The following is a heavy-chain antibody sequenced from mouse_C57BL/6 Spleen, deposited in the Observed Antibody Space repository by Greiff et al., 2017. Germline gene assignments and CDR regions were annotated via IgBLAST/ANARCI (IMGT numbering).Heavy chain of an antibody. J-gene: IGHJ2*01. CDR1: GFNITDYY. CDR3: TTGCEDCFDY. Sequence: EVQLQQSGAELVRPGASVKLSCTASGFNITDYYMHWVKQRPEQGLEWIGRIDPEDGATEYAQKFQGKATMTAETSSNTAYLQLSSLTSEDTAVYYCTTGCEDCFDYWGQGTTLTVSA. CDR2: IDPEDGAT. V-gene: IGHV14-1*01.